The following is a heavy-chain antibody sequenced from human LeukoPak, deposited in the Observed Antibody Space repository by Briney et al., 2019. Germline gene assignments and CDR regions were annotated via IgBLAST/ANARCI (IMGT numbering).Heavy chain of an antibody. CDR1: GFTFSTYW. CDR3: ARGGYAHYYGMDV. CDR2: ISYDGSNK. D-gene: IGHD5-18*01. Sequence: GGSLRLSCAASGFTFSTYWMSWVRQAPGKGLEWVAVISYDGSNKYYADSVKGRFTISRDNALNSLYLQMNSLRAEDTAVYYCARGGYAHYYGMDVWGQGTTVTVSS. V-gene: IGHV3-30*03. J-gene: IGHJ6*02.